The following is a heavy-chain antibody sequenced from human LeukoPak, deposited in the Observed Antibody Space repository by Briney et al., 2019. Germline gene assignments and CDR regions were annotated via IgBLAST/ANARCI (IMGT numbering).Heavy chain of an antibody. Sequence: GGSLRLSCAASGFTFTTYAMHWVRQAPGKGLEWVAVISDDGINKYYADSVKGRFTISRDNSKNTLYLQMNSLRAEDTAVYYCARDRLRYFDWSPLDYWGQGTLVTVSS. CDR3: ARDRLRYFDWSPLDY. V-gene: IGHV3-30-3*01. J-gene: IGHJ4*02. CDR1: GFTFTTYA. CDR2: ISDDGINK. D-gene: IGHD3-9*01.